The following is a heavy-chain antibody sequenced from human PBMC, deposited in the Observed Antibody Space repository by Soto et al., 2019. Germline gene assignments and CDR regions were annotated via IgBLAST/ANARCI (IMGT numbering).Heavy chain of an antibody. CDR3: ARGLHLDSGYDSDY. D-gene: IGHD5-12*01. CDR2: LYSGGYT. Sequence: EVQLVESGGGLVQPGGSLRLSCAVSGFSVSTNYMTWVRQTPGKGLEWVSVLYSGGYTNYADSVKGRFTISRHESKNIVYLQMNSLRPEDTAMYYCARGLHLDSGYDSDYWGQGTLVTVTS. J-gene: IGHJ4*02. CDR1: GFSVSTNY. V-gene: IGHV3-53*04.